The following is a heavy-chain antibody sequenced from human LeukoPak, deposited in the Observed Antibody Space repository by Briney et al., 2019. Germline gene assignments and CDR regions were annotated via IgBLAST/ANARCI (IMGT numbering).Heavy chain of an antibody. J-gene: IGHJ6*03. Sequence: ASVKVSCKASGYTFTGYYMHWVRQAPGQGLEWMGWINPNSGGTNYAQKFQGRVTMTRDTSISTAYMELSRLRSDDTAVYYCARGAGITGTGAYYYYMDVWGKGTTVTVSS. D-gene: IGHD1-7*01. V-gene: IGHV1-2*02. CDR3: ARGAGITGTGAYYYYMDV. CDR1: GYTFTGYY. CDR2: INPNSGGT.